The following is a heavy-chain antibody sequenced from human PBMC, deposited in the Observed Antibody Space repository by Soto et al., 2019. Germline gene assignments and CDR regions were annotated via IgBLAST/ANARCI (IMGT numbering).Heavy chain of an antibody. CDR1: GLTFSCYG. CDR3: ARVPDYGLAVAFAI. V-gene: IGHV3-33*01. CDR2: ILYDGSNK. Sequence: PRICSCAASGLTFSCYGTRWVRPPLCEGLEWVAVILYDGSNKYYVDSVKCRFTISRDNSKNTLYLQMNSLRAEYSVVYYCARVPDYGLAVAFAIWGPGTMVTVSS. D-gene: IGHD3-16*01. J-gene: IGHJ3*02.